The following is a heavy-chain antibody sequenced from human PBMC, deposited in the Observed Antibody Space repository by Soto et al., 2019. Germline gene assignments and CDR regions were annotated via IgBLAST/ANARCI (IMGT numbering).Heavy chain of an antibody. CDR1: GGTFSSYA. D-gene: IGHD1-20*01. CDR2: IIPIFGTA. Sequence: GASVKVSCKASGGTFSSYAISWVRQAPGQGLEWMGGIIPIFGTANYAQKFQGRVTITADESTSTAYMELSSLRSEDTAVYYCARRKYNWKDKRPAPSYYYYYGMDVWGKGTTVTDSS. V-gene: IGHV1-69*13. J-gene: IGHJ6*04. CDR3: ARRKYNWKDKRPAPSYYYYYGMDV.